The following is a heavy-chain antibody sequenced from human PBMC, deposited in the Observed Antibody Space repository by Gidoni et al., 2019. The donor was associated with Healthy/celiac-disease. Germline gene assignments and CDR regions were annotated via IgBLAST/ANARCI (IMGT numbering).Heavy chain of an antibody. CDR2: ISSSSSYI. J-gene: IGHJ5*02. CDR3: ARDLYVSSGWYWFDP. CDR1: GFTFSRYS. V-gene: IGHV3-21*01. D-gene: IGHD6-19*01. Sequence: EVQLVESGGGLVKPGGSLRLSCAASGFTFSRYSMNWVRQAPGKGLEWVSSISSSSSYIYYADSVKGRFTISRDNAKNSLYLQMNSLRAEDTAVYYCARDLYVSSGWYWFDPWGQGTLVTVSS.